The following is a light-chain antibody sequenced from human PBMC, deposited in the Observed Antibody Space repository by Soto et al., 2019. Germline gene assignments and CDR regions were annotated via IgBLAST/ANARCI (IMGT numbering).Light chain of an antibody. J-gene: IGKJ1*01. CDR1: QSLLHSNGYNY. V-gene: IGKV2-28*01. CDR2: LGS. CDR3: MQALQTPWT. Sequence: DIVMTQSPLSLPVTPGEPASISCRSSQSLLHSNGYNYLDWYLQKPGQSPQLLIYLGSNRASGVPDRFSGSGAGTDFTLKISRVEAEDVGVYYCMQALQTPWTFGQGIKVAIK.